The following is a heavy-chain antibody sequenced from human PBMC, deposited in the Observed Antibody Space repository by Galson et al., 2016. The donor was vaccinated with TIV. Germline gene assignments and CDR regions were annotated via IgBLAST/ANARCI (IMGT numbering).Heavy chain of an antibody. CDR3: ARLKNCGGDAFDL. CDR2: ISGRSGIT. Sequence: SLRLSCSSSGCTFNNSGMNCVRQAPGKELEWGSGISGRSGITYLTGSVKGRFTIPSDNSKDTSSLHMNSLRAEDTAVYFCARLKNCGGDAFDLWGQGTMVTVSS. V-gene: IGHV3-23*01. CDR1: GCTFNNSG. J-gene: IGHJ3*01. D-gene: IGHD4-23*01.